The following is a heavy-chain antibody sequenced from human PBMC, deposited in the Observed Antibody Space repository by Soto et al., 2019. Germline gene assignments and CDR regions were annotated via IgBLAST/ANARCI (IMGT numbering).Heavy chain of an antibody. CDR1: GFTFSSYA. Sequence: GGSLRLSCAASGFTFSSYAMHWVRQAPGKGLEWVAVISYDASNKYYADSVKGRFTISRDNSKNTLYLQMNSLRAEDTAVYYCARVLYDFWSGYYGPIDYWGQGTLVTVSS. CDR3: ARVLYDFWSGYYGPIDY. CDR2: ISYDASNK. V-gene: IGHV3-30-3*01. J-gene: IGHJ4*02. D-gene: IGHD3-3*01.